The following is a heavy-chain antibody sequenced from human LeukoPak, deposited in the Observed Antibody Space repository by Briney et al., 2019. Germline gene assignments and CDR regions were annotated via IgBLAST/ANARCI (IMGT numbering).Heavy chain of an antibody. D-gene: IGHD4-23*01. Sequence: SVKVSCKASGGTFSSYAISWVRQAPGQGLEWMGGIIPIFGTANYAQKFQGRVTITADESTSTAYMELSSLRSEDTAVYYCAGVLYGGNSANWFDPWGQGTLVIVSS. CDR3: AGVLYGGNSANWFDP. CDR1: GGTFSSYA. CDR2: IIPIFGTA. V-gene: IGHV1-69*01. J-gene: IGHJ5*02.